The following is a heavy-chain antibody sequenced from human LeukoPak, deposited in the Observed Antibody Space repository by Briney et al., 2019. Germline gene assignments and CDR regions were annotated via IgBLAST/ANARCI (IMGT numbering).Heavy chain of an antibody. Sequence: ASVKVFCKASGYTLTGYYMQWVRQAPGQGLEWMGWINPNSGGTNCAQKFQGRVTMTRDTSINTAYMELSRLRSDDTAVYYCARDRRGQYYYYMDVWGKGTTVTVSS. V-gene: IGHV1-2*02. J-gene: IGHJ6*03. CDR3: ARDRRGQYYYYMDV. CDR2: INPNSGGT. CDR1: GYTLTGYY.